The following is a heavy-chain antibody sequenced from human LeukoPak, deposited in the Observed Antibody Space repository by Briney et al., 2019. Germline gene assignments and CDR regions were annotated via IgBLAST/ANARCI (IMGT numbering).Heavy chain of an antibody. CDR2: IKQDGSEK. V-gene: IGHV3-7*03. Sequence: GGSLRLSCAASGFTFSSYWLNWVRQAPGKGLEWVANIKQDGSEKYYVDSVKGRFTISRDNAKNSLYLQMNSLRAEDMALYYCAKGIGGVIAYHFDYWGQGTLVTVSS. J-gene: IGHJ4*02. CDR3: AKGIGGVIAYHFDY. D-gene: IGHD3-16*02. CDR1: GFTFSSYW.